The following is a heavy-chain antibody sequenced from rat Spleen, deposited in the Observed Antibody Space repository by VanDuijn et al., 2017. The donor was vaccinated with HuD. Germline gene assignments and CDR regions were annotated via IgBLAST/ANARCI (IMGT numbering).Heavy chain of an antibody. Sequence: EVQLVESDGGLVQPGRSLILSCAASGFTFSDYYMAWVRQAPTKGLEWVATINYDGSTTYYRDSVKGRFTISRDIAKSTLRLQMDSLRSEDTATYYCARRHYGYTDYFDYWGQGVMVTVSS. V-gene: IGHV5-29*01. J-gene: IGHJ2*01. CDR3: ARRHYGYTDYFDY. CDR1: GFTFSDYY. D-gene: IGHD1-9*01. CDR2: INYDGSTT.